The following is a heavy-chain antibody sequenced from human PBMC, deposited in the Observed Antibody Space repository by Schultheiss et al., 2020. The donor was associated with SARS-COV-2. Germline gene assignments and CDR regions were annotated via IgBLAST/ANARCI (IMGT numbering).Heavy chain of an antibody. CDR3: ARVYRMLELSIAVAGKSHYYYYYGMDV. CDR2: IGTGGDT. V-gene: IGHV3-47*01. J-gene: IGHJ6*02. Sequence: GGSLRLSCAASGFTFSSYAMHWVRQAPGKGLEYVSAIGTGGDTYYADSVMGRFTISRDNAKKSLYVHMNSLIAEDMAVYYCARVYRMLELSIAVAGKSHYYYYYGMDVWGQGTTVTVSS. CDR1: GFTFSSYA. D-gene: IGHD6-19*01.